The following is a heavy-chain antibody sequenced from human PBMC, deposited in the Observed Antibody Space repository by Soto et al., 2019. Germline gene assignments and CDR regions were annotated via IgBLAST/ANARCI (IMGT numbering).Heavy chain of an antibody. CDR2: IYPGDSDT. CDR1: AYSFTNNW. CDR3: ARASLFCTNGVCQFDY. V-gene: IGHV5-51*01. Sequence: GESLKISCKVSAYSFTNNWIGWVRQMPGKGLEWMGSIYPGDSDTTYSPSFQGQVTISADRSIDTAYLQWSSLKASDTAMYYCARASLFCTNGVCQFDYWGQGTQVTVPQ. J-gene: IGHJ4*02. D-gene: IGHD2-8*01.